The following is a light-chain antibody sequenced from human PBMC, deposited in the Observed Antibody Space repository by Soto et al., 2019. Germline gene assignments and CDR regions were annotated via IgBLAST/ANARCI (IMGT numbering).Light chain of an antibody. CDR3: EQRSSSLLT. J-gene: IGKJ4*01. V-gene: IGKV3-11*01. Sequence: EIVLTQSPATLSLSPGERATLSCRASQSVSSYLAWYQQKPGQAPRLLIYDASNRATGIPARFSGSGSGTDFTLTISSLEPEDFAVYYCEQRSSSLLTFGGRTKVEIK. CDR1: QSVSSY. CDR2: DAS.